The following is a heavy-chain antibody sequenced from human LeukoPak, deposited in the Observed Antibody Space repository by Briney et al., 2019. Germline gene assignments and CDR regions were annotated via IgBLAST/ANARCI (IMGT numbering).Heavy chain of an antibody. Sequence: SETLSLTCAVYGGSFSGYYWSWIRQPPGKGLEWIGEINHSGSTNYNPSLKSRVTISVDTSKNQFSLKLSSVTAADTVVYYCARGDYGDYTPFFDYWGQGTLVTVSS. CDR2: INHSGST. J-gene: IGHJ4*02. V-gene: IGHV4-34*01. CDR1: GGSFSGYY. D-gene: IGHD4-17*01. CDR3: ARGDYGDYTPFFDY.